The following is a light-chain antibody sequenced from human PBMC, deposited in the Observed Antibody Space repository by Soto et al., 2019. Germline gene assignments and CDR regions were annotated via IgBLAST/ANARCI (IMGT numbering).Light chain of an antibody. V-gene: IGKV3-11*01. Sequence: EIVLTQSPATLSLSPGERATLSCRASQSVSSYLAWYQQKPGQAPRLLIYDASNRATGIPARFSGSGYGTDFNLTISSLETEDFAVYYRKQCGSSSNFGQRTRLEI. CDR1: QSVSSY. CDR2: DAS. J-gene: IGKJ5*01. CDR3: KQCGSSSN.